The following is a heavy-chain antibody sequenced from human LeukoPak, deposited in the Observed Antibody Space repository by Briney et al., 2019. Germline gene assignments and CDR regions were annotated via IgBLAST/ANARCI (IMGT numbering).Heavy chain of an antibody. CDR2: INHSGST. Sequence: SETLSLTCTVSGGSISSYYWSWIRQPPGKGLEWIGEINHSGSTNYNPSLKSRVTISVDTSKNQFSLKLSSVTAADTAVYYCARLGDTHYYDSSGYQGWGQGTLVTVSS. J-gene: IGHJ4*02. CDR3: ARLGDTHYYDSSGYQG. D-gene: IGHD3-22*01. V-gene: IGHV4-34*01. CDR1: GGSISSYY.